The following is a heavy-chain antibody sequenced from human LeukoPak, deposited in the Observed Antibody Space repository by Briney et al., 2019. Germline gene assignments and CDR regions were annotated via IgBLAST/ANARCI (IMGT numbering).Heavy chain of an antibody. J-gene: IGHJ4*02. Sequence: TSETLSLTCTVPGGSIISSAYYWRWIRQPPGKGLEWIGYIYYSGSTYYNPSLKSRVTISVDTSKNQFSLKLSSVTAADTAVYYCARLEWELPRGGWYFDYWGQGTLVTVSS. V-gene: IGHV4-30-4*08. CDR1: GGSIISSAYY. D-gene: IGHD1-26*01. CDR3: ARLEWELPRGGWYFDY. CDR2: IYYSGST.